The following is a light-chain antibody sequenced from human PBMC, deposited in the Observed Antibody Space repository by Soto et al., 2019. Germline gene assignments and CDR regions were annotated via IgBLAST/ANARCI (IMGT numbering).Light chain of an antibody. V-gene: IGKV3-15*01. Sequence: EIVMTQSPETLSVSPGERATLSCRASQSVSSDLAWYQQKPGQAPRLLINGASTRATGIPARFSCSGSGTEFTLTISRLQSDDLAVYYCQQYNDWWTFGKGTKVEIK. CDR1: QSVSSD. CDR2: GAS. J-gene: IGKJ1*01. CDR3: QQYNDWWT.